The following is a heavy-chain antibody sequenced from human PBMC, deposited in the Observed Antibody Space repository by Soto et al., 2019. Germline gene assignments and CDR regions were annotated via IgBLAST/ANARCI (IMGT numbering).Heavy chain of an antibody. V-gene: IGHV3-30*18. CDR1: GFTFSSYG. Sequence: QVQLVESGGGVVQPGRSLRLSCAASGFTFSSYGMHWVRQAPGKGLEWVAVISYDGSNKYYADSVKGRFTISRDNSKNTLYLQMNSLRAEDTAVYYCAKDIFRLDTAVIEVPYFDYWGQGTLVTVSS. J-gene: IGHJ4*02. CDR2: ISYDGSNK. CDR3: AKDIFRLDTAVIEVPYFDY. D-gene: IGHD5-18*01.